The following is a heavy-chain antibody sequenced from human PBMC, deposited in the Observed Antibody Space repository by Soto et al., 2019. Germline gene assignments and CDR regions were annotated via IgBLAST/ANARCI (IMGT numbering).Heavy chain of an antibody. Sequence: EVQPVESGGGLVQPGGSLRLSCAASGFTFSNYWMTWVRQAPGKGLEWVANIKQDGSDYNHVGSVQGRFTISRDNAKNSLYLEMNSLRVEDTAVYYCTRDTTWKLDSWGQGILVTVS. V-gene: IGHV3-7*03. CDR1: GFTFSNYW. CDR2: IKQDGSDY. CDR3: TRDTTWKLDS. D-gene: IGHD2-2*01. J-gene: IGHJ4*02.